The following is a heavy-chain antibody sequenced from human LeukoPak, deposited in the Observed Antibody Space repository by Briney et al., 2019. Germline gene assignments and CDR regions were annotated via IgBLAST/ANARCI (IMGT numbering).Heavy chain of an antibody. Sequence: GGSLRLSCAASGFTFSSYWMSWVRQAPGEGLEWVANIKQDGSEKYYVDSVKGRFTISRDNAKNSLYLQMNSLRAEDTAVYYCARVGDGYNTAYFDYWGQGALVTVSS. J-gene: IGHJ4*02. CDR2: IKQDGSEK. D-gene: IGHD5-24*01. CDR1: GFTFSSYW. V-gene: IGHV3-7*01. CDR3: ARVGDGYNTAYFDY.